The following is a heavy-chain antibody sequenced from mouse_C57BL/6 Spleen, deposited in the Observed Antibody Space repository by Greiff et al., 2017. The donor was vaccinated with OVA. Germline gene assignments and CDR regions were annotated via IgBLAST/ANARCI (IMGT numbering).Heavy chain of an antibody. D-gene: IGHD6-1*01. CDR3: GRGSAEDY. CDR1: GYSFTGYF. V-gene: IGHV1-20*01. J-gene: IGHJ2*01. CDR2: INPYNGDT. Sequence: EVQLQQSGPELVKPGDSVKISCKASGYSFTGYFMTWVMQSHGKSLEWIGRINPYNGDTFYNQKFKGKATLTVDTSSSTAHMQLRSLTSEGSAVYYCGRGSAEDYWGQGTTLTVSS.